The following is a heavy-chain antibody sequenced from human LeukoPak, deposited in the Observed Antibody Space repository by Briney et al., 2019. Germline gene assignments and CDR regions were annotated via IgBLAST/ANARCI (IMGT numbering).Heavy chain of an antibody. V-gene: IGHV3-30*02. CDR1: GFTFSSYG. CDR3: AKDRSAGDILTGDDY. CDR2: IRYDGSNK. J-gene: IGHJ4*02. Sequence: PGGSLRLSCAASGFTFSSYGMHWVRQAPGKGLEWVAFIRYDGSNKYYADSVKGRFTISRDNPKNTLYLQMNSLRAEDTAVYYCAKDRSAGDILTGDDYWGQGTLVTVSS. D-gene: IGHD3-9*01.